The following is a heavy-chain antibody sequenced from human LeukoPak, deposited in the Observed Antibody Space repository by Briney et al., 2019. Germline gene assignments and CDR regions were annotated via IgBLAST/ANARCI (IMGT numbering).Heavy chain of an antibody. Sequence: GGSLRLSCAASGFTFSSYWMIWVRQAPGKGLEWVANIKQDGSEIYYVDSVKGRFTISRDNAKNSLYLQMNSLRAEDTAVYYCARDKARIRRYDSSGSYWGQGTLVTVSS. CDR1: GFTFSSYW. D-gene: IGHD3-22*01. CDR3: ARDKARIRRYDSSGSY. V-gene: IGHV3-7*01. J-gene: IGHJ4*02. CDR2: IKQDGSEI.